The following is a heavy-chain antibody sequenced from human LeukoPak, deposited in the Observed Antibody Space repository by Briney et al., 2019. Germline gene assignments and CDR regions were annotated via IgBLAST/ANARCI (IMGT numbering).Heavy chain of an antibody. V-gene: IGHV4-59*08. D-gene: IGHD1-26*01. CDR1: GGSITSYS. J-gene: IGHJ4*02. CDR2: IYYSGST. Sequence: SETLSLTCTVSGGSITSYSWSWLRQPPGQGLEWIGFIYYSGSTHYKSSLNSRVTISVDTSRNQFSLRLSSVTAADTAVYYCARHSGSSPHYFDYWGQGTLVTVSS. CDR3: ARHSGSSPHYFDY.